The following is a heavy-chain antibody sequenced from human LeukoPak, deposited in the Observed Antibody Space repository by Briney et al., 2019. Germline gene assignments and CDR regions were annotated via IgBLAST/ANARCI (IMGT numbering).Heavy chain of an antibody. CDR1: GDSVSSNSAA. D-gene: IGHD3-9*01. J-gene: IGHJ4*02. Sequence: SQTLSLTCVISGDSVSSNSAAWNWIRQSSSRGLEWLGRTYYRSKWYNDYAVSLKSRITINSDTSKNQFSLHLNSVTPDDTAIYYCAGGVRTTGFDYWGQGALVTVSS. CDR3: AGGVRTTGFDY. V-gene: IGHV6-1*01. CDR2: TYYRSKWYN.